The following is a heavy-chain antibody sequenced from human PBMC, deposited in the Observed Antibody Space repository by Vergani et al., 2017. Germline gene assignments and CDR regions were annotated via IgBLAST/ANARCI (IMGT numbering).Heavy chain of an antibody. Sequence: QVQLVESGGGVVQPGRSLRLSCAASGFTFSSYGMHWFRQAPGKGLECVAVIWYDGSNKYHTDSVNGRFTISRDNSKDTLYLQMNSLRAEDTAVYYCARAQLHGSGLNPLALDTWGQGTLVTVSS. V-gene: IGHV3-33*01. D-gene: IGHD3-10*01. CDR2: IWYDGSNK. CDR3: ARAQLHGSGLNPLALDT. CDR1: GFTFSSYG. J-gene: IGHJ3*02.